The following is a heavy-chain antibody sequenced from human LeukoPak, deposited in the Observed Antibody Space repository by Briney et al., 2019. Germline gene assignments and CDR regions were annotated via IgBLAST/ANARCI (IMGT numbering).Heavy chain of an antibody. Sequence: GESLKISCKGSGYSFTSYWIGWVRQMPGKGLEWMGIIYPGDSDTRYSPSFQGQVTISADKSISTAYLQWSSLKASDTAMYYCARDTATIQNNNWFDPWGQGTLVTVSS. J-gene: IGHJ5*02. CDR2: IYPGDSDT. CDR3: ARDTATIQNNNWFDP. V-gene: IGHV5-51*01. CDR1: GYSFTSYW. D-gene: IGHD5-18*01.